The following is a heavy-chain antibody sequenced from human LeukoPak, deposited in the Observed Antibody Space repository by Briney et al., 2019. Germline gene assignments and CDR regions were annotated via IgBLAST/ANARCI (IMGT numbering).Heavy chain of an antibody. J-gene: IGHJ4*02. Sequence: SETLSLTCTVSGGSISSYYWSWIRQPPGKGLEWVGYIYYSGSTNYNPSLKSRVTISVDTSKNQSSLKLSSVTAADTAVYYCARDHRYYGSGSYTYWGQGTLVTVSS. V-gene: IGHV4-59*01. CDR1: GGSISSYY. CDR3: ARDHRYYGSGSYTY. D-gene: IGHD3-10*01. CDR2: IYYSGST.